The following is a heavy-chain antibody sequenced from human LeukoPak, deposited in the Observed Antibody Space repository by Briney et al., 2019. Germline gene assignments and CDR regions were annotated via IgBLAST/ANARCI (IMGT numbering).Heavy chain of an antibody. CDR1: GYTFTSYD. Sequence: GASVKVSCKASGYTFTSYDINWVRQATGQGLEWMGWMNPNSGDTGYAQKFQGRVTITRNTSISTAYMELSSLRSEDTAVYYCAREAASYDFWSGYYVLGRYDAFDIWGQGTMVTVSS. CDR2: MNPNSGDT. J-gene: IGHJ3*02. CDR3: AREAASYDFWSGYYVLGRYDAFDI. D-gene: IGHD3-3*01. V-gene: IGHV1-8*03.